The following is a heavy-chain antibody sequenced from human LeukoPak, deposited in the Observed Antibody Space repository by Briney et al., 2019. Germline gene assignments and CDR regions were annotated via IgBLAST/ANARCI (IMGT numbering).Heavy chain of an antibody. D-gene: IGHD6-13*01. CDR3: ARAYSSSWYLNWFDP. CDR2: IYHSGST. Sequence: SETLSLTCTVSGYSISSGYYWGWIRPPPGKGLEWIGNIYHSGSTYYNPSLKSRVTISVDTSKNQFSLKLSSVTAADTAVYYCARAYSSSWYLNWFDPWGQGTPVTVSP. V-gene: IGHV4-38-2*02. CDR1: GYSISSGYY. J-gene: IGHJ5*02.